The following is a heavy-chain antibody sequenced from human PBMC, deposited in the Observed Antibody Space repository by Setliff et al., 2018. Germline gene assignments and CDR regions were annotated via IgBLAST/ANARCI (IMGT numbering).Heavy chain of an antibody. J-gene: IGHJ4*02. Sequence: GASVKVSCKASGYTFTGYYMHWVRQAPGQGLEWMGWINPNSGGTNYAQKFQGRVTMTRDTSISTAYTELNRLRSDDTAVYYCARTIVGGATRLDYWGLGTLVTVSS. CDR1: GYTFTGYY. V-gene: IGHV1-2*02. CDR2: INPNSGGT. CDR3: ARTIVGGATRLDY. D-gene: IGHD1-26*01.